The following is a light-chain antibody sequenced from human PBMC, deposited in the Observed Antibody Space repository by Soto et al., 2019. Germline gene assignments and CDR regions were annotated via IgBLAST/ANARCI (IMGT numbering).Light chain of an antibody. Sequence: ESVLTKSPGTLSLSPGERATLSWRASQSVSSSYLAWYQQKPGQAPRVLIYGASSRATGIPDRFSGSGSGTDFTLTISRLEPEDFAVYYCQQYGSSPLFGQGSNVAIK. CDR3: QQYGSSPL. CDR2: GAS. CDR1: QSVSSSY. J-gene: IGKJ1*01. V-gene: IGKV3-20*01.